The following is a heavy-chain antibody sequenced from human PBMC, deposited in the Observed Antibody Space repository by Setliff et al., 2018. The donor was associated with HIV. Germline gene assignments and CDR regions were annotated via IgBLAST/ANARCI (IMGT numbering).Heavy chain of an antibody. CDR1: HYSISSEYY. CDR2: IYQSGST. CDR3: ARLDTIMLYTDC. D-gene: IGHD3-16*01. Sequence: PSETLSLTCSVSHYSISSEYYWGWFRQPPGKGLEYIGSIYQSGSTYYSPFFKSRVSMSIDTPEDQFSLRLKSLTASDTAVYYCARLDTIMLYTDCWGQGTLVTVSS. V-gene: IGHV4-38-2*02. J-gene: IGHJ4*02.